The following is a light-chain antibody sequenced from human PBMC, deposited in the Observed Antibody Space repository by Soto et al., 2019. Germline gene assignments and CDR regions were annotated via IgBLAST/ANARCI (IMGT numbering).Light chain of an antibody. J-gene: IGKJ4*01. CDR3: QQYNDWPLT. V-gene: IGKV3D-15*01. CDR1: QSVSDN. CDR2: GAS. Sequence: EIVLAQSPATLSVSPGERVTLSCRASQSVSDNLAWYQQKPGQAPRLLIYGASIRATDIPARFSGSGSGTEFSLTISSLQSEDFEVYYCQQYNDWPLTFGAGPKVDIK.